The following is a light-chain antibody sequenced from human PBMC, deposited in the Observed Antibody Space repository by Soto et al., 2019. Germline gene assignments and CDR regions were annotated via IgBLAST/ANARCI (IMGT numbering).Light chain of an antibody. CDR1: QSVSSN. J-gene: IGKJ3*01. V-gene: IGKV3-15*01. CDR3: QQYNNWPPT. Sequence: EIREGTASRSVCSGEKANLSCRASQSVSSNLAWYQQKPGQAPRLLIYGASTRATGIPARFSGSGSGTEFTLTISSLQSEDFAVYYCQQYNNWPPTFGPGTKVDIK. CDR2: GAS.